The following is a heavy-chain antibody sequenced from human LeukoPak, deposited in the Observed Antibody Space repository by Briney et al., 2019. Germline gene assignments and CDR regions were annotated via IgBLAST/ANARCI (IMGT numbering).Heavy chain of an antibody. CDR2: IIPKGGGT. V-gene: IGHV1-2*02. CDR1: GYTFTDYL. J-gene: IGHJ4*02. D-gene: IGHD2-2*01. CDR3: ARVPRPRDPTSSAAHQPFDH. Sequence: GASVKVSCKASGYTFTDYLIHWVRQAPGQGPEWMGWIIPKGGGTKYAQKFQDRVTMTRDTSINTAYMELSGLRPDDTAVYYCARVPRPRDPTSSAAHQPFDHWGQGTLVIVSS.